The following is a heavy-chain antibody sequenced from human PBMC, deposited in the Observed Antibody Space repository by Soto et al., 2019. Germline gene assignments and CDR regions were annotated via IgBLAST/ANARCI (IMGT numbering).Heavy chain of an antibody. Sequence: QVQLVQSGAEVKNSGASVKVSCKASGYTFTSYGFSWVRQAPGQGLEWMGWISASNGNTNYAQKLQGRVTITADESTSTAYMELSSLRSEDTAVYYCARERGYSYGGMDDYYYYYGMDVWGQGTTVTVSS. CDR1: GYTFTSYG. D-gene: IGHD5-18*01. CDR2: ISASNGNT. V-gene: IGHV1-18*01. CDR3: ARERGYSYGGMDDYYYYYGMDV. J-gene: IGHJ6*02.